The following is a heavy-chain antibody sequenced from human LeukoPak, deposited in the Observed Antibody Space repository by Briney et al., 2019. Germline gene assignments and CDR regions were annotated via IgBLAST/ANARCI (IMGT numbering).Heavy chain of an antibody. Sequence: PGGSLRLSCAASGFTFDDYAMHWVRQAPGKGLEWVSGISWNSGSIGYADSVKGRFTISRDNAKNSLYLQMNSLRAEDTALYYCAKDNYYDSSGYYSKWGQGTLVTVSS. CDR1: GFTFDDYA. D-gene: IGHD3-22*01. J-gene: IGHJ4*02. CDR3: AKDNYYDSSGYYSK. V-gene: IGHV3-9*01. CDR2: ISWNSGSI.